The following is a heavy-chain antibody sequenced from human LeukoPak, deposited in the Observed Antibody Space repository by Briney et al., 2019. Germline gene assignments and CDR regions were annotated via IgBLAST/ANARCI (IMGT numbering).Heavy chain of an antibody. Sequence: GASVKVSCKASGGTFSSYAISWVRQAPGQGLEWMGRIIPIFGIANYAQKFQGRVTITADKSTSTAYMELSRLRPEDTAVYYCARVSCSSTSCLLSKPYNWFDPWGQGTLVTVSS. CDR3: ARVSCSSTSCLLSKPYNWFDP. D-gene: IGHD2-2*01. CDR1: GGTFSSYA. J-gene: IGHJ5*02. V-gene: IGHV1-69*04. CDR2: IIPIFGIA.